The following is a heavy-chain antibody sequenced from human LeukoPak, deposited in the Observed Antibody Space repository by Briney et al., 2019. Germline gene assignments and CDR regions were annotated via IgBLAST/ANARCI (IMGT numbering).Heavy chain of an antibody. Sequence: SEALSLTCTVSGGSISSSSYYWGWIRQPPGKGLEWIGSIYYSGSTYYNPSLKSRVTISVDTSKNQFSLKLSSVTAADTAVYYCARRGYDFWSGYQLDYWGQGTLVTVSS. J-gene: IGHJ4*02. V-gene: IGHV4-39*01. CDR2: IYYSGST. D-gene: IGHD3-3*01. CDR3: ARRGYDFWSGYQLDY. CDR1: GGSISSSSYY.